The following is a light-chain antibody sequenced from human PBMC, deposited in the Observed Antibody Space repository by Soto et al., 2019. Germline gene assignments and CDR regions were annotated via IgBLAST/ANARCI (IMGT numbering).Light chain of an antibody. CDR2: TAS. CDR1: QGIRND. J-gene: IGKJ1*01. V-gene: IGKV1-17*01. Sequence: DIQMTQSPSSLSASVVDRVTITCLASQGIRNDLGWYQQKPGKAPKRLIYTASSLQSGVPSRFSGSGSGTKFTLTIASLQPDDFATYYCQQYETFSGTFGPGTKVDI. CDR3: QQYETFSGT.